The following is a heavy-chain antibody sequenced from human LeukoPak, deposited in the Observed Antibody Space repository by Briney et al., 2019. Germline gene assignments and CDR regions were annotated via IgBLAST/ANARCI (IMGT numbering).Heavy chain of an antibody. CDR1: GGSFSGYY. CDR2: INHSGST. CDR3: ARLKESLSLYYFDY. Sequence: KSSETLSLTCAVYGGSFSGYYWSWIRQPPGKGLEWIGEINHSGSTNYNPSLKSRVTISVDTSKNQFSLKLSSVTAADTAVYYCARLKESLSLYYFDYWGQGTLVTVSS. D-gene: IGHD2/OR15-2a*01. V-gene: IGHV4-34*01. J-gene: IGHJ4*02.